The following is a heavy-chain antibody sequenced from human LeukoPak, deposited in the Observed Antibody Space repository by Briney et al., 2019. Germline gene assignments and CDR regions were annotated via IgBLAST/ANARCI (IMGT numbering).Heavy chain of an antibody. Sequence: GGSLRLSCAVSGLTFTNYRMAWVRQAPGKGLQWVSAIAASGDTDYADSVKGRFTISRDTSENTLYLQMNSLRGEDTAVYYCAKDQDSYTSGWSDYWGQGTLVTVSS. D-gene: IGHD6-19*01. J-gene: IGHJ4*02. V-gene: IGHV3-23*01. CDR1: GLTFTNYR. CDR2: IAASGDT. CDR3: AKDQDSYTSGWSDY.